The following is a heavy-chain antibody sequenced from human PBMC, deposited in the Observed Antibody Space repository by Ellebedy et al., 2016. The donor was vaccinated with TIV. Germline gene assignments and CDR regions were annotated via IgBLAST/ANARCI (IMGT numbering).Heavy chain of an antibody. J-gene: IGHJ4*02. CDR2: INTKTGDA. CDR1: GYTFSSYT. CDR3: ARDLYGHHNDGHYGNLDF. Sequence: AASVKVSCKASGYTFSSYTINWLRQAPGQGLEWMGWINTKTGDATSGPGFTVRFVFSLVTSVTTADLHISSLKAEDTALYYCARDLYGHHNDGHYGNLDFWGQGTLVTVSS. V-gene: IGHV7-4-1*02. D-gene: IGHD3-16*01.